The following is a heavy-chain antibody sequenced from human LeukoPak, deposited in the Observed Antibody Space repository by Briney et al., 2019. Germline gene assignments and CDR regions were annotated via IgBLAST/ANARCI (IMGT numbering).Heavy chain of an antibody. J-gene: IGHJ4*02. Sequence: GGSLRLSCAASGFTFSSYSMNWVRQAPGKGLEWLSFISSSSSATYYADSVKGRFTISRDNAKKSLYLQMNSLRAEDTAVHYCARGPCSGGSCRYYFDYWGQGTLVTVSS. CDR2: ISSSSSAT. D-gene: IGHD2-15*01. CDR3: ARGPCSGGSCRYYFDY. CDR1: GFTFSSYS. V-gene: IGHV3-48*01.